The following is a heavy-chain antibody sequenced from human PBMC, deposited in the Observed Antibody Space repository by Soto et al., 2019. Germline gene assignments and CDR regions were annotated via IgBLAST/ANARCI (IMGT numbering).Heavy chain of an antibody. CDR1: GGSVSSYY. D-gene: IGHD6-19*01. CDR3: ARLGGIAVAGTYYYYYGMDV. J-gene: IGHJ6*02. CDR2: VSYSGST. V-gene: IGHV4-59*02. Sequence: SETLSLTCTVSGGSVSSYYWSWIRQPPGKGLEWIGFVSYSGSTNYNPSLKSRVTISVDTSKNQFSLKLSSVTAADTAVYYCARLGGIAVAGTYYYYYGMDVWGQGTTVTVS.